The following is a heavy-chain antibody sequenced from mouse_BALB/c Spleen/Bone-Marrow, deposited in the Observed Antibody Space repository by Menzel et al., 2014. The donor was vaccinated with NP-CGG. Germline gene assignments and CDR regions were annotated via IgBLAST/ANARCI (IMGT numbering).Heavy chain of an antibody. J-gene: IGHJ2*01. CDR1: GFNIKYTY. D-gene: IGHD2-1*01. V-gene: IGHV14-3*02. CDR2: IDPANGNT. CDR3: ARYRYGNLDC. Sequence: VQLQPSGAELVKPGASVKLSCTASGFNIKYTYMRWVKQRPEQGLEWLGRIDPANGNTKYDPKFQGKATITAETNANTAYLKLRRRTSEETAVYHWARYRYGNLDCGGQGTALTVSA.